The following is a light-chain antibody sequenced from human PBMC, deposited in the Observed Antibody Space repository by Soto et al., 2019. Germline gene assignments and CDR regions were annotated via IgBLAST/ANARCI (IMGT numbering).Light chain of an antibody. CDR2: GVS. V-gene: IGKV3-15*01. CDR1: ETISGN. Sequence: EIVMTQSPATLSVSPGETATLSCRASETISGNLAWYQQRPGQSPRLLISGVSTRATGIPARFSGSGSGTEFTLTISSLQSVDFALYYCQQYNHWPRTFGQGTKVEIK. CDR3: QQYNHWPRT. J-gene: IGKJ1*01.